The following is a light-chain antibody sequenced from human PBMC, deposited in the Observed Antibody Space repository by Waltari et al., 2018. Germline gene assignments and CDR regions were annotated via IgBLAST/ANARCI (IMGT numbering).Light chain of an antibody. J-gene: IGKJ1*01. Sequence: ELVLTQSPGTLSLSPGERANLSCRASQHVRRSLAWYQQKPGQALRLLFYDASSRTTGIPDRFSGSGYGTDYSLTISRLEREDFAVYYCQKYVDLPATFGAGTKVEIK. CDR2: DAS. CDR3: QKYVDLPAT. CDR1: QHVRRS. V-gene: IGKV3-20*01.